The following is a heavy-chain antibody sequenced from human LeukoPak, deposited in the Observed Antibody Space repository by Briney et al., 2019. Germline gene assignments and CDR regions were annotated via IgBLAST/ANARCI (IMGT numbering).Heavy chain of an antibody. V-gene: IGHV1-18*01. D-gene: IGHD4-11*01. CDR3: AKTTVTSEEYYYYYYMDV. J-gene: IGHJ6*03. CDR1: GYTFTSYG. Sequence: ASVKVSCKTSGYTFTSYGVSWVRQAPGQGLGWMGWIVTYNGNTYYSQKFQGRVTMTTDTSTSTAYLELRSLRSDDTAVYYCAKTTVTSEEYYYYYYMDVWGKGTTVTVSS. CDR2: IVTYNGNT.